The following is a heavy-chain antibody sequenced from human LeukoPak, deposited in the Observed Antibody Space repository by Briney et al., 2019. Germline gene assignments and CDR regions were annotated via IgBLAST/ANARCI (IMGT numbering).Heavy chain of an antibody. V-gene: IGHV3-48*03. D-gene: IGHD4/OR15-4a*01. Sequence: PGGSLRLSCAASGFTFSSYEMHWVRQAPGKGLEWVSYISSSGSTIHYADSVKGRFTISRDNAKNSLYLQMNSLRAEDTAVYYCAREKRGAPPLPSTNSSWYFDGWGRGTLVTVSS. J-gene: IGHJ2*01. CDR2: ISSSGSTI. CDR1: GFTFSSYE. CDR3: AREKRGAPPLPSTNSSWYFDG.